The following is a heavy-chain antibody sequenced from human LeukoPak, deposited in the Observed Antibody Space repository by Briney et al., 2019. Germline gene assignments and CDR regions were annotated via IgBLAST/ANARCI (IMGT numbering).Heavy chain of an antibody. D-gene: IGHD6-19*01. CDR1: GFTFSSYG. V-gene: IGHV3-30*03. J-gene: IGHJ4*02. CDR3: ARDRAVAGLCDY. Sequence: PGGSPRLSCAASGFTFSSYGMHWVRQAPGKGLEWVAVISYDGSNKYYADSVKGRFTISRDNSKNTLYLQMNSLRVEDTAVYYCARDRAVAGLCDYWGQGTLVTVSS. CDR2: ISYDGSNK.